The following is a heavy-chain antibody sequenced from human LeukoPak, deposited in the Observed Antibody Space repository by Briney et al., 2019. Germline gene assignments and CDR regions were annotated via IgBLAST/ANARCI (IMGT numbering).Heavy chain of an antibody. V-gene: IGHV3-23*01. D-gene: IGHD2/OR15-2a*01. CDR2: VSDTDRT. CDR3: AKRPRGNYLGPIDY. Sequence: GGSLRLSHAASGFAFTIQAMGWVRQAPGKGLEWVSTVSDTDRTYYADSVKGRFTISRDNSENTLFLQMNSLRAEDTAVYYCAKRPRGNYLGPIDYWGQGTLVTVSS. CDR1: GFAFTIQA. J-gene: IGHJ4*02.